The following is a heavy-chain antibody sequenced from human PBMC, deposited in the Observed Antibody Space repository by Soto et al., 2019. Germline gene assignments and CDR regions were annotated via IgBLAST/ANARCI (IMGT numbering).Heavy chain of an antibody. J-gene: IGHJ4*02. CDR3: ASLTTVVVGFDY. V-gene: IGHV1-69*02. D-gene: IGHD4-17*01. CDR1: GGTFSSYT. Sequence: QVQLVQSGAEVKKPGSSVKVSCKASGGTFSSYTISWVRQAPGQGLEWMGRIIPILGIANYAQKFQGRVTITADKSTSTAYMELSSLRSEDTAVYYCASLTTVVVGFDYWGQGTLVTVSS. CDR2: IIPILGIA.